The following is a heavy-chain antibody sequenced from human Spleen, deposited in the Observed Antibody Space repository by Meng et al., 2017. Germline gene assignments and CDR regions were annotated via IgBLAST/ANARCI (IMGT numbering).Heavy chain of an antibody. V-gene: IGHV3-23*01. CDR3: AGVERNYGDVFDI. CDR1: GFTFSSYA. D-gene: IGHD1-7*01. CDR2: ISGSGGST. J-gene: IGHJ3*02. Sequence: GESLKISCAASGFTFSSYAMSWVRQAPGKGLEWVSAISGSGGSTYYADSVKGRFTISRDNSKNTLYLQMNSLRAEDTAVYYCAGVERNYGDVFDIWGQGTMVTVSS.